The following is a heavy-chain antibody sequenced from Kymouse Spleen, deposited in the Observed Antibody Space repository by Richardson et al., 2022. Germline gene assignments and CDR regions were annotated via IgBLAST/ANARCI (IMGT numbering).Heavy chain of an antibody. CDR1: GFTFSGSA. D-gene: IGHD3-3*01. CDR2: IRSKANSYAT. CDR3: TRQDDFWSGYYL*L. J-gene: IGHJ4*02. Sequence: EVQLVESGGGLVQPGGSLKLSCAASGFTFSGSAMHWVRQASGKGLEWVGRIRSKANSYATAYAASVKGRFTISRDDSKNTAYLQMNSLKTEDTAVYYCTRQDDFWSGYYL*LLGPGNPGHRLL. V-gene: IGHV3-73*02.